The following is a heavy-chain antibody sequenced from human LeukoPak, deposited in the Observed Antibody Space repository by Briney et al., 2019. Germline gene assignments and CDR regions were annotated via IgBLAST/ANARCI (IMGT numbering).Heavy chain of an antibody. CDR1: GGSISSYY. J-gene: IGHJ4*02. CDR2: IYTSGST. D-gene: IGHD3-16*02. Sequence: PSETLSLTCTVSGGSISSYYWSWTRQPAGKGLEWIGRIYTSGSTNYNPSLKSRVTMSVDTSKNQFSLKVSSVTAADTAVYYCARDYVWGSYRFDYWGQGTLVTVSS. CDR3: ARDYVWGSYRFDY. V-gene: IGHV4-4*07.